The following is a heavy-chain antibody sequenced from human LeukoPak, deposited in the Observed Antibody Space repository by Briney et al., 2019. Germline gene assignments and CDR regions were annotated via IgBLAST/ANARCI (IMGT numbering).Heavy chain of an antibody. CDR2: ISGSGGST. D-gene: IGHD3-3*01. CDR3: AKGMHDFWSPYNYYFDY. V-gene: IGHV3-23*01. CDR1: GFTFSSYA. J-gene: IGHJ4*02. Sequence: PGGSLRLSCAASGFTFSSYAMSWVRQAPGKGLEWVSAISGSGGSTYYADSVKGRFTISRDNSKNTLYLQMNSLRAEDTAVYYCAKGMHDFWSPYNYYFDYWGQGTLVTVSS.